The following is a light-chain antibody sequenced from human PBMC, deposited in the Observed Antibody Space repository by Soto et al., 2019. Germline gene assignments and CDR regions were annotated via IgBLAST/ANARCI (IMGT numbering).Light chain of an antibody. V-gene: IGLV1-51*01. CDR2: DNN. CDR1: SSNIGNNY. Sequence: QSVLTQPPSVSAAPGQKVTISCSGISSNIGNNYVSWYQQLPGTAPKLLIYDNNKRPSGIPDRFSGSKSGTSATLGITGLQTGDAADYYCGTWDSSLSAHYVFGTGTKVTVL. J-gene: IGLJ1*01. CDR3: GTWDSSLSAHYV.